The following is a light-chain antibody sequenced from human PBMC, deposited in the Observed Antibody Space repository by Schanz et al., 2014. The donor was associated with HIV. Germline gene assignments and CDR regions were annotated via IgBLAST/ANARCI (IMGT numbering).Light chain of an antibody. J-gene: IGKJ4*01. CDR1: QSVGSD. V-gene: IGKV3-20*01. CDR3: QQYGSSPLT. CDR2: GAS. Sequence: ELVMTQSPATLSVSPGERVTLSCRASQSVGSDLAWYQQKPGQAPRLLIYGASSRATGISDRFSGSGSGTDFTLTISRLGPEDFAVYYCQQYGSSPLTFGGGTKVEIK.